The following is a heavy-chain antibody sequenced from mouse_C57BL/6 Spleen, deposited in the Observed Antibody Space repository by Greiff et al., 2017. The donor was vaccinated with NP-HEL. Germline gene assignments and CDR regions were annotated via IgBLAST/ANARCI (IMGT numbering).Heavy chain of an antibody. CDR1: GYTFTSYW. V-gene: IGHV1-61*01. CDR2: IYPSDSET. Sequence: QVQLQQSGAELVRPGSSVKLSCTASGYTFTSYWMDWVKQRPGQGLEWIGNIYPSDSETHYNQKFKDKATLTVDKSSSTAYMQLSRLTSEDSAVYYCARSRVDCGSSYAMDYWGQGTSVTVSS. CDR3: ARSRVDCGSSYAMDY. J-gene: IGHJ4*01. D-gene: IGHD1-1*01.